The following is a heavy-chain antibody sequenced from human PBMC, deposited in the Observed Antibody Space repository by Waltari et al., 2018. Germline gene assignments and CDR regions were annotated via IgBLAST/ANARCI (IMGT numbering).Heavy chain of an antibody. D-gene: IGHD3-3*01. CDR2: IYYSGST. CDR1: GGSIRSGGYY. Sequence: QVQLQESGPGLVKPSQTLSLTCTVSGGSIRSGGYYWSWIRQHPGKGLEWIGYIYYSGSTYYNPSLKSRVTISVDTSKNQFSLKLSSVTAADTAVYYCARRAGDFWSGWDYYYYYMDVWGKGTTVTVSS. V-gene: IGHV4-31*03. CDR3: ARRAGDFWSGWDYYYYYMDV. J-gene: IGHJ6*03.